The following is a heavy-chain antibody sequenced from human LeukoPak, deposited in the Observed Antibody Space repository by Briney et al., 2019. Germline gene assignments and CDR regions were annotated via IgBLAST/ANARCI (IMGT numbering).Heavy chain of an antibody. CDR2: IYFSGNT. J-gene: IGHJ4*02. CDR1: DGSISSSGYY. Sequence: SQTLSLTCTASDGSISSSGYYWSWIRQHPGKGLEWIGYIYFSGNTYYNPSLESRVIISVDTSKNQFSLKLNSVTAADTAVYFCARVLVHDASGYHYYFDNWGQGTLVTVSS. CDR3: ARVLVHDASGYHYYFDN. D-gene: IGHD3-22*01. V-gene: IGHV4-31*03.